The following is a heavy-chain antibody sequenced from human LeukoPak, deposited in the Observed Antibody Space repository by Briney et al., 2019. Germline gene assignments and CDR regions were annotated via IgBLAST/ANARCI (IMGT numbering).Heavy chain of an antibody. V-gene: IGHV4-4*07. Sequence: SETLSLTCTVSGGSISSYYWSWIRQPAGKGLEWIGRIYTSGSTNYNPSLKSRVTISVDTSKNQFSLKLSSVTAADTAVYYCARGLHSPLYYGMVVWGQGTTVTVSS. D-gene: IGHD4-11*01. CDR2: IYTSGST. CDR3: ARGLHSPLYYGMVV. J-gene: IGHJ6*02. CDR1: GGSISSYY.